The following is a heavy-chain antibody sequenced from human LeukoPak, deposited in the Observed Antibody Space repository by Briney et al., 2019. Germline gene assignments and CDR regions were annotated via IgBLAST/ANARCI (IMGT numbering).Heavy chain of an antibody. D-gene: IGHD3-16*02. CDR2: IYHSGST. J-gene: IGHJ5*02. CDR1: GYSISSGYY. V-gene: IGHV4-38-2*02. Sequence: SETLSLTCTVSGYSISSGYYWSWIRQPPGKGLEWIGEIYHSGSTNYNPSLKSRVTISVDTSKNQFSLKLSSVTAADTAVYYCARGPYDYVWGSYRYTWFDPWGQGTLVTVSS. CDR3: ARGPYDYVWGSYRYTWFDP.